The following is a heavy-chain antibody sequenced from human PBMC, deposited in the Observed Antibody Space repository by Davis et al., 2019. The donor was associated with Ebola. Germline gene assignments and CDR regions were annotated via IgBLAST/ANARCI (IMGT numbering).Heavy chain of an antibody. D-gene: IGHD6-19*01. CDR3: AKWDSGWLDY. J-gene: IGHJ4*02. V-gene: IGHV3-23*01. CDR1: GFTFGSSV. Sequence: GESLKISCAASGFTFGSSVMNWVRQAPGKGLEWVSSISSGGGGKYYADSVKGRLTISRDNSKNTLYLQLDSLRAEDTAVYYCAKWDSGWLDYWGQGTLVTVSS. CDR2: ISSGGGGK.